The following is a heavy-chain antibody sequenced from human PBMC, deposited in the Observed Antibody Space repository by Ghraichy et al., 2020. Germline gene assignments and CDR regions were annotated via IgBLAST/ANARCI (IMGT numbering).Heavy chain of an antibody. Sequence: GGSLRLSCAASGFTFDDFAIHWVRQAPGKGLEWVSLTSCAGGTTYYADSVKGRFTISRDNTRNYLFLQMNSLRNEDTALYFCAKEALLGVYGPTTRSHGMDFWGQGTTVTVAS. V-gene: IGHV3-43D*03. D-gene: IGHD3-3*01. CDR2: TSCAGGTT. CDR1: GFTFDDFA. J-gene: IGHJ6*01. CDR3: AKEALLGVYGPTTRSHGMDF.